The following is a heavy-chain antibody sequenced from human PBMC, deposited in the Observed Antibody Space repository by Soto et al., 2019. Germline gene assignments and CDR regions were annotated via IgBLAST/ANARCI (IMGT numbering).Heavy chain of an antibody. CDR3: ARRWGRSFDY. Sequence: SETLSLTCTVSGGSISSYYWSWIRQPPGKGLEWIGYIYYSGSTNYNPSLKSRVTISVDTSKNQFSLKLSSVTAADTAVYYCARRWGRSFDYWGQGALVTVSS. CDR2: IYYSGST. J-gene: IGHJ4*02. D-gene: IGHD2-15*01. V-gene: IGHV4-59*08. CDR1: GGSISSYY.